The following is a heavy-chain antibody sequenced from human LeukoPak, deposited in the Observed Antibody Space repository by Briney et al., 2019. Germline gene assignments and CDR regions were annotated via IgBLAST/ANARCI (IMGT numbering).Heavy chain of an antibody. CDR3: THRLES. CDR1: GFRFSDSW. V-gene: IGHV3-7*02. J-gene: IGHJ4*02. D-gene: IGHD3-22*01. CDR2: IKPDGSEI. Sequence: GGPLRLSCAASGFRFSDSWMDWVRQAPGKGLEWVANIKPDGSEIHYVDAVKGRFTISRDNAKNSLYLQMNSLRAEDTAVYYCTHRLESWGQGTLVTVSS.